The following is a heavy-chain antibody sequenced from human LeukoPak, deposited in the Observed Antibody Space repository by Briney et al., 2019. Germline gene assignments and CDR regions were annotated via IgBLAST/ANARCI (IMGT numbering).Heavy chain of an antibody. V-gene: IGHV4-59*01. CDR2: IYYSGSA. Sequence: SETLSLTCTLSGASISSYYWSWIRQSPGKGLEWIGYIYYSGSANYNPSLKSRVTISIDTSKNQFSLKLSSVTAADTAVNYCARDVRGGGWFFDHWGQGTLVTVSS. CDR1: GASISSYY. J-gene: IGHJ4*02. CDR3: ARDVRGGGWFFDH. D-gene: IGHD6-19*01.